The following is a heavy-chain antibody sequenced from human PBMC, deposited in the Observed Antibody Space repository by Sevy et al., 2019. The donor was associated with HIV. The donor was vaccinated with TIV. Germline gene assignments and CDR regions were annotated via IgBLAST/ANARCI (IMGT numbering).Heavy chain of an antibody. D-gene: IGHD3-3*01. CDR3: ARGGTIFGLVRHYFDY. J-gene: IGHJ4*02. V-gene: IGHV3-66*01. Sequence: GGSLRLSCAASGFSVNSNYMTWVRQAPGKGLDWVSIIYSDGSTKYADALKGRFTISRDKSKNTMYLQMNSLRVEDTAVYYCARGGTIFGLVRHYFDYWGQGTLVTVSS. CDR2: IYSDGST. CDR1: GFSVNSNY.